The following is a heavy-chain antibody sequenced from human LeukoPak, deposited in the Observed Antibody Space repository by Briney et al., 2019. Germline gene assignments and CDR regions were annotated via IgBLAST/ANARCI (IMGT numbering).Heavy chain of an antibody. V-gene: IGHV3-74*01. CDR2: INRDGSRT. CDR1: GFTFSNHW. D-gene: IGHD5-18*01. Sequence: GGSLRLSCAASGFTFSNHWMHWVRQAPGKGLMWASRINRDGSRTDYADSVKGRFTISRDDAKNTLYLQVNSLRAEDTAVYFCARGGSDTAMAHDYWGQGTLVTVSS. J-gene: IGHJ4*02. CDR3: ARGGSDTAMAHDY.